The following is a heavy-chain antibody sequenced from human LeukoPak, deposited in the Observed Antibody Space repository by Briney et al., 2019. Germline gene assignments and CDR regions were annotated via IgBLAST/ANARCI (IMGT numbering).Heavy chain of an antibody. CDR2: ISGSGGST. J-gene: IGHJ4*02. V-gene: IGHV3-23*01. CDR3: AKDLRE. CDR1: GFTFSSYA. D-gene: IGHD3-10*01. Sequence: GGSLRLSCAASGFTFSSYAMTCLRQAPGKGLEWASVISGSGGSTYYADSVKGRFTISRDNSKNTLYLQMNSLRSEDTAVYNCAKDLREWGQGTLVTVSS.